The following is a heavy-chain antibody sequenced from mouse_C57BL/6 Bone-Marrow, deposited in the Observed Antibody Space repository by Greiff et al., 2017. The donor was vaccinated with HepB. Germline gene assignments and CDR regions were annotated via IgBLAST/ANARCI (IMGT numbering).Heavy chain of an antibody. V-gene: IGHV1-76*01. D-gene: IGHD1-1*01. Sequence: VKLVESGAELVRPGASVKLSCKASGYTFTDYYINWVKQRPGQGLEWIARIYPGSGNTYYNEKFKGKATLTAEKSSSTAYMQLSSLTSEDSAVYFCARSGYYGSSSFFDYWGQGTTLTVSS. CDR1: GYTFTDYY. CDR2: IYPGSGNT. CDR3: ARSGYYGSSSFFDY. J-gene: IGHJ2*01.